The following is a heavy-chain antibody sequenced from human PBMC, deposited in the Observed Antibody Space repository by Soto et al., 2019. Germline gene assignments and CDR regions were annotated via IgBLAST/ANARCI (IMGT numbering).Heavy chain of an antibody. CDR3: ARLDLQYYYYYGMDV. D-gene: IGHD3-9*01. CDR2: ISAYNGNT. CDR1: GYTFTSYG. J-gene: IGHJ6*02. Sequence: QVPLVQSGAEVKKPGASVKVSCKASGYTFTSYGISWVRQAPGQGLEWMGWISAYNGNTNYAQKLQGRVTMTTDTSTSTAYMELRSRRSDDTAVYYCARLDLQYYYYYGMDVWGQGTTVTVSS. V-gene: IGHV1-18*01.